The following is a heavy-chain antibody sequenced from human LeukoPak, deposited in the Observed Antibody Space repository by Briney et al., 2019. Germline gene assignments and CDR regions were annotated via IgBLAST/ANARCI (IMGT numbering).Heavy chain of an antibody. V-gene: IGHV4-59*08. D-gene: IGHD3-10*01. CDR2: IYYSGST. Sequence: SETLSLTCTVSGGSISSYYWSWIRQPPGKGLEWIGYIYYSGSTNYNPSLKSRVTISVDTSKNQFSLKLSSVTAADTAAYYCARHDFYYGSGYFDYWGQGTLVTVSS. J-gene: IGHJ4*02. CDR3: ARHDFYYGSGYFDY. CDR1: GGSISSYY.